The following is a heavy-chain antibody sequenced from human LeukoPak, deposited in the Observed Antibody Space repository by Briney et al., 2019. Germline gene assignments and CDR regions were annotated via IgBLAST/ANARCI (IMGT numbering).Heavy chain of an antibody. CDR1: GGTFSSYA. Sequence: SVKVSCKASGGTFSSYAISWVRQAPGQGLEWMGRIIPILGIANYAQKFQERVTITRDMSTSTAYMELSSLRSEDTAVYYCAAGLYSSGWYDFDYWGQGTLVTVSS. V-gene: IGHV1-69*04. D-gene: IGHD6-19*01. CDR3: AAGLYSSGWYDFDY. J-gene: IGHJ4*02. CDR2: IIPILGIA.